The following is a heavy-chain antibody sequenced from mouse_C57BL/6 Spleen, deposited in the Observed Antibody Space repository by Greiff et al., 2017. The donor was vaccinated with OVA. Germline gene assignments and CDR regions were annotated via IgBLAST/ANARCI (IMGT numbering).Heavy chain of an antibody. J-gene: IGHJ3*01. CDR3: ARQLRLGGFAY. D-gene: IGHD3-2*02. V-gene: IGHV1-26*01. CDR1: GYTFTDYY. CDR2: INPNNGGT. Sequence: EVQLQQSGPELVKPGASVKISCKASGYTFTDYYMNWVKQSHGKSLEWIGDINPNNGGTSYNQKFKGKATLTVDKSSSTAYMELRSLTSEDSAVYYCARQLRLGGFAYWGQGTLVTVSA.